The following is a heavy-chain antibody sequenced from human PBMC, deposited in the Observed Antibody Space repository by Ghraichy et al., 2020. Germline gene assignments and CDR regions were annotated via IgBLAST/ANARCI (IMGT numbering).Heavy chain of an antibody. CDR1: GYTFTSYY. CDR2: INPNSGST. J-gene: IGHJ6*02. D-gene: IGHD2-2*01. Sequence: ASVKVSCTASGYTFTSYYMHWVRQAPGQGLEWMGIINPNSGSTSYAQKFQGRVTMTRDTSTSTAYMELSSLRSEDTAVYYCARDRVEDIVVVPAATLYRYYGMDVCGHGATVIVSS. CDR3: ARDRVEDIVVVPAATLYRYYGMDV. V-gene: IGHV1-46*01.